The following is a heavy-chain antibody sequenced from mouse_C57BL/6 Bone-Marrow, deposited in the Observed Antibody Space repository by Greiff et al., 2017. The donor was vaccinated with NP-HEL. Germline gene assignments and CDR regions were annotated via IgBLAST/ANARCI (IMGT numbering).Heavy chain of an antibody. Sequence: VKLVESGPGLVAPSQSLSITCTVSGFSLTSYGVSWVRQPPGKGLEWLGVIWGDGSTNYHSALISRLSTSTDNSQSQAFLKLNSLQTDDTATYYCAKPRFITTVVATDYAMDYWGQGTSVTVSS. D-gene: IGHD1-1*01. J-gene: IGHJ4*01. CDR3: AKPRFITTVVATDYAMDY. V-gene: IGHV2-3*01. CDR1: GFSLTSYG. CDR2: IWGDGST.